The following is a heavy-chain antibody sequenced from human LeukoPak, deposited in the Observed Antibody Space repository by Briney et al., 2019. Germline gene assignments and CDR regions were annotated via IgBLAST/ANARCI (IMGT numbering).Heavy chain of an antibody. CDR1: RYTFTGYY. CDR3: AREGGTLGYCSSTSCSALDY. CDR2: INPNSGGT. Sequence: GASVKVSCKASRYTFTGYYMHWVRQAPGQGLEWMGWINPNSGGTNYAQKFQGRVTMTRDTSISTAYMELSRLRSDDTAVYYCAREGGTLGYCSSTSCSALDYWGQGTLVTVSS. J-gene: IGHJ4*02. D-gene: IGHD2-2*01. V-gene: IGHV1-2*02.